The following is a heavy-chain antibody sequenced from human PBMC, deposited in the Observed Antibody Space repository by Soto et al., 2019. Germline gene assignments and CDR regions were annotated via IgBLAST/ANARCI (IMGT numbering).Heavy chain of an antibody. D-gene: IGHD2-2*01. CDR1: GYTFTGYY. CDR3: ARAKDIVVVPADPYYFDY. V-gene: IGHV1-2*04. Sequence: ASVKVSCKASGYTFTGYYMHWVRQAPGQGLEWMGWINPNSGGTNYAQKFQGWVTMTRDTSISTAYMELSRLRSDDTAVYYCARAKDIVVVPADPYYFDYWGQGTLVTV. CDR2: INPNSGGT. J-gene: IGHJ4*02.